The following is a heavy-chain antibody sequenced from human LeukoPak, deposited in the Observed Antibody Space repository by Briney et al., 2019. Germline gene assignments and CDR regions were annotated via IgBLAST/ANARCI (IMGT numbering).Heavy chain of an antibody. Sequence: PGESLKISCKGSGYSFTSYWISWVRQMPGKGLEWMGRIDPSDSYTNYSPSFQGHVTISADKSISTAYLQWSSLKASDTAIYYCARVRVTTSLYYYYGFDVWGQGTTVTVSS. D-gene: IGHD4-17*01. V-gene: IGHV5-10-1*01. CDR3: ARVRVTTSLYYYYGFDV. J-gene: IGHJ6*02. CDR2: IDPSDSYT. CDR1: GYSFTSYW.